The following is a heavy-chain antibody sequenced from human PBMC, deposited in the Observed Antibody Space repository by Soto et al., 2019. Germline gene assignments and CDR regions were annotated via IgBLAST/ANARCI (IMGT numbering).Heavy chain of an antibody. J-gene: IGHJ6*02. CDR2: TNTGGTS. V-gene: IGHV3-53*02. CDR1: GFTVNSNY. CDR3: AKGDGFILAV. Sequence: EVQVLATGGGLIQPGGSLRLSCAASGFTVNSNYMSWVRQAPGEGLQWVSITNTGGTSYYADSVKGRFTVSRDNSKNTLYLQITSLRAEDTAVYYCAKGDGFILAVWGQGTTVSVSS. D-gene: IGHD1-26*01.